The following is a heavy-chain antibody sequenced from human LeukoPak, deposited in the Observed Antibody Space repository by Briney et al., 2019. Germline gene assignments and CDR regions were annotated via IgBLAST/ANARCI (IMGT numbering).Heavy chain of an antibody. CDR1: GYTFTGYY. D-gene: IGHD5-24*01. CDR3: ARDPGGDGYNWFDP. Sequence: ASAKVSCKASGYTFTGYYMHWVRQAPGQGLEWMGWINPNSGGTNYAQKFQGRVTMTRDTSISTAYMELSRLRSDDTAVYYCARDPGGDGYNWFDPWGQGTLVTVSS. J-gene: IGHJ5*02. V-gene: IGHV1-2*02. CDR2: INPNSGGT.